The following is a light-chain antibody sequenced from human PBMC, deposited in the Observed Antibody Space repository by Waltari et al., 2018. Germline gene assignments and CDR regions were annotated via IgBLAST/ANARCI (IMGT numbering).Light chain of an antibody. J-gene: IGLJ3*02. V-gene: IGLV1-40*01. CDR3: QSYDNRLYGTRV. Sequence: QSVLTQPPSVSGAPGHRVTISCTGSSSNIGAGYDVHWYQRLPGAAPKLLIYKSFNRPSGVPDRFSGSKSGMSASLAITGLQAEDEADYYCQSYDNRLYGTRVFGGGTKLTVL. CDR2: KSF. CDR1: SSNIGAGYD.